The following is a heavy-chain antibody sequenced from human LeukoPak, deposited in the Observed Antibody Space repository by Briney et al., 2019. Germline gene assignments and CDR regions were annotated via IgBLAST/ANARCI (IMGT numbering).Heavy chain of an antibody. CDR2: IHHTGST. V-gene: IGHV4-39*01. J-gene: IGHJ5*02. Sequence: SETLSLTCTVSGGSISSGDYYWGWIRQPPGKGPEWIGSIHHTGSTYYNLSFKSRVTISVDTSNNQFSLRLRFVTAADTAVYYCARPVVGATPIGANWFDPWGQGTLVTVSS. CDR1: GGSISSGDYY. CDR3: ARPVVGATPIGANWFDP. D-gene: IGHD1-26*01.